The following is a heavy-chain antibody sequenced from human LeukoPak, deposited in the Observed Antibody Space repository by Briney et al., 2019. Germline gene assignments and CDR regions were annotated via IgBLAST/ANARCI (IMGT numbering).Heavy chain of an antibody. CDR3: AKDLFLIGSGNYYPDRLAVAGKGLGPDY. V-gene: IGHV3-NL1*01. J-gene: IGHJ4*02. CDR2: IGSDNKP. Sequence: GGSLRLSCEASGFTFSAYAMTWVRQAPGQGLEWVSSIGSDNKPHYSESVKGRFTISRDNSKNTLYLQMNSLRAEDTAVYYCAKDLFLIGSGNYYPDRLAVAGKGLGPDYWGQGTLVTVSS. D-gene: IGHD6-19*01. CDR1: GFTFSAYA.